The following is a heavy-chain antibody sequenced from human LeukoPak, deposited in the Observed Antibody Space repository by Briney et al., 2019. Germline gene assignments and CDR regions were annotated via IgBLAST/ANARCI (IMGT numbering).Heavy chain of an antibody. Sequence: GGSLRLSCAASGFTFSNYGIGWVRQAPGKGLEWVSSISSSGGTYYADSVKGRFTISRDNSKNTLYLQTNSLRAEDTAVYYCAKRHYDSNGYCFDYWGQGTLVTVSS. CDR2: ISSSGGT. CDR1: GFTFSNYG. D-gene: IGHD3-22*01. CDR3: AKRHYDSNGYCFDY. J-gene: IGHJ4*02. V-gene: IGHV3-23*01.